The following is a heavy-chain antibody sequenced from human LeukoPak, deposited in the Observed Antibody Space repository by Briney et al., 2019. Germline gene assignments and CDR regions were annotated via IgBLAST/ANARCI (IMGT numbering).Heavy chain of an antibody. V-gene: IGHV1-8*01. D-gene: IGHD1-26*01. CDR2: MNPNSGNT. J-gene: IGHJ6*02. CDR3: ARAGAGQSFYYYYYGMDV. CDR1: GYTFTSYD. Sequence: GASVKVSCKASGYTFTSYDINWVRQATGQGLEWMGWMNPNSGNTGYAQKFQGRVTMNRNTSISTAYMELSSLRSEDTAVYYCARAGAGQSFYYYYYGMDVWGQGTTVTVSS.